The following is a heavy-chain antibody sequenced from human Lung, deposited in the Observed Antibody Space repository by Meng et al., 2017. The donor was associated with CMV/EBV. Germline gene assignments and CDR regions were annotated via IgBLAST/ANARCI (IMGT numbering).Heavy chain of an antibody. V-gene: IGHV3-30*04. CDR3: ARAFPRSTSFGVVFDY. J-gene: IGHJ4*02. CDR1: GFTFSKYD. D-gene: IGHD3-3*01. CDR2: ISYDGNNQ. Sequence: GESXKISCAGSGFTFSKYDMDWVRQAPGKGLEWVAFISYDGNNQYYADSVKGRFTISRDNSKNTLYLQMNSLRAEDTALYYCARAFPRSTSFGVVFDYWGQGXLVTVSS.